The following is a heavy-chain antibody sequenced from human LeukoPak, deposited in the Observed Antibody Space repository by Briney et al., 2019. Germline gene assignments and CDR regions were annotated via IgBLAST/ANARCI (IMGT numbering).Heavy chain of an antibody. Sequence: PGGSLRLSCAASGFTFSSYWMSWVRQAPGKGLEWVANIKQDGSEKYYVDSVKGRFTISRDNAKNSLYLQMNSLRAEDTAVYYCARGEVQEDGDYGSGYYYGMDVWGQGTTVTVSS. CDR3: ARGEVQEDGDYGSGYYYGMDV. J-gene: IGHJ6*02. D-gene: IGHD4-17*01. CDR2: IKQDGSEK. CDR1: GFTFSSYW. V-gene: IGHV3-7*01.